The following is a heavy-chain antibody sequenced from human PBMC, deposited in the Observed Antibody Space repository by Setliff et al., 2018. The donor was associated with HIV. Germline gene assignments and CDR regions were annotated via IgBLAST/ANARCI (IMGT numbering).Heavy chain of an antibody. CDR2: INTNTGNP. Sequence: ASVKVSCKASGYTFTRYAMNWVRQAPGQGLEWMGWINTNTGNPTYAQGFTGRFVFSLDTSVSTAYLQISSLRAEDTAVYYCARFYDSGASYSDDAFDIWGQGTMVTVSS. V-gene: IGHV7-4-1*02. CDR3: ARFYDSGASYSDDAFDI. CDR1: GYTFTRYA. J-gene: IGHJ3*02. D-gene: IGHD3-22*01.